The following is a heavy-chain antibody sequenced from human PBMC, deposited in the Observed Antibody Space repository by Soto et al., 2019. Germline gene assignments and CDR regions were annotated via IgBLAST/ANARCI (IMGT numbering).Heavy chain of an antibody. CDR1: GGSISSYY. J-gene: IGHJ4*02. CDR3: ARAPRGNYGYPSYFDY. D-gene: IGHD3-10*01. V-gene: IGHV4-59*01. Sequence: SETLSLTCTVSGGSISSYYWSWVRQPPGKGLEWIGYIYYSGSINYNPSLKSRVTISVDTSKNQFSLKLSSVTAADTAVYYCARAPRGNYGYPSYFDYWGQGTLVTVSS. CDR2: IYYSGSI.